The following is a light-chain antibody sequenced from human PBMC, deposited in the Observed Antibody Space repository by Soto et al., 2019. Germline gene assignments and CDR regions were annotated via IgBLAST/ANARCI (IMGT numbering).Light chain of an antibody. CDR3: QQYYTYPLT. V-gene: IGKV1-8*01. J-gene: IGKJ4*01. Sequence: IRMTQSPSSFSASTGDRVTITCRASQDISSYLAWYQQKPGKAPNLLIYAAFTLQSGVPSRFSGSGSGTDFTLTITSLQSEDFATYYCQQYYTYPLTFGGGTKVEIK. CDR2: AAF. CDR1: QDISSY.